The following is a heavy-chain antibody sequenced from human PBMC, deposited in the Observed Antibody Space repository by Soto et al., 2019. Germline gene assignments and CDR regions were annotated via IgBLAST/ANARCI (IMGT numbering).Heavy chain of an antibody. D-gene: IGHD4-17*01. Sequence: NPSETLSLTCTVSGGSISSGGYYWSCIRQHPGKGLEWIGYIYYSGSTYYNPPLKSRVTISVDTSKNQFSLKLSSVTAADTAVYYCARSSQSTVTTFDYRGQGTLVTVSS. J-gene: IGHJ4*02. CDR1: GGSISSGGYY. CDR2: IYYSGST. V-gene: IGHV4-31*03. CDR3: ARSSQSTVTTFDY.